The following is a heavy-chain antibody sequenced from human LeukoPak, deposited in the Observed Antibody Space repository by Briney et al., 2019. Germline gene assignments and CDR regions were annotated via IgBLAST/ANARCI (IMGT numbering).Heavy chain of an antibody. CDR1: GYTFTNYD. D-gene: IGHD3-16*01. Sequence: GAAVKDSCKASGYTFTNYDINWVGQATGQGLEWMGWMNPNSGKRGYAKKFEGRVTMTRNNSISTAYMELSSLRSEDTAVYYCARGRVGVWGQGTLVTVSS. CDR3: ARGRVGV. J-gene: IGHJ4*02. V-gene: IGHV1-8*01. CDR2: MNPNSGKR.